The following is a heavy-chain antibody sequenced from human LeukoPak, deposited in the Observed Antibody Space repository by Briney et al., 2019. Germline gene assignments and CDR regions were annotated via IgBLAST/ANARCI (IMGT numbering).Heavy chain of an antibody. J-gene: IGHJ4*02. CDR2: ISHDGSNK. Sequence: GGSLRLSCAASGFTFSSYAMHWVRQAPGKGLEWVAVISHDGSNKYYADSVKGRFTISRDNSKNTLYLQMNSLRAEDTAVYYCARQLRGLGYCSSTSCYGSDYWGQGTLVTVSS. D-gene: IGHD2-2*01. CDR1: GFTFSSYA. V-gene: IGHV3-30-3*01. CDR3: ARQLRGLGYCSSTSCYGSDY.